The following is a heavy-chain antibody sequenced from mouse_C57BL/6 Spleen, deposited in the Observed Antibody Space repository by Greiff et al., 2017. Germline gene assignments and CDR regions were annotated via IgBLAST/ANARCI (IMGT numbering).Heavy chain of an antibody. CDR2: IDPENGDT. D-gene: IGHD1-1*01. CDR3: THTPPSTTVVATDYFDY. V-gene: IGHV14-4*01. CDR1: GYNIKDYY. Sequence: VQLQQSGAELVRPGASVKLSCTASGYNIKDYYMHWVKQRPEQGLEWIGWIDPENGDTEYASKFQGKATITADTSSNTAYLQLSSLTSEDTAVYYCTHTPPSTTVVATDYFDYWGQGTTLTVSA. J-gene: IGHJ2*01.